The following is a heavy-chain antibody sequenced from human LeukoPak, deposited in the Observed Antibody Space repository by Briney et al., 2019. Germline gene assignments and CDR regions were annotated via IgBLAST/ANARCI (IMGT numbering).Heavy chain of an antibody. CDR3: AKDDCSSSGCYVDY. J-gene: IGHJ4*02. Sequence: GGSLRLSCAASRFTFSNYAMSWVRQAPGKGLEWVSGISGSGGSTYYADSVKGRFTISRDNSKNTLYLQMNNLRAEDTAVYYCAKDDCSSSGCYVDYWAREPWSPSPQ. V-gene: IGHV3-23*01. CDR1: RFTFSNYA. CDR2: ISGSGGST. D-gene: IGHD2-2*01.